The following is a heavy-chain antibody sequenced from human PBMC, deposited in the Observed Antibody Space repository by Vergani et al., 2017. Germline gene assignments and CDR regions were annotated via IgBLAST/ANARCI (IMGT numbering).Heavy chain of an antibody. CDR2: IIPIIGTA. Sequence: QVQLVQSGAEVKKPGSSVKVSCKASGGTFSSYAISWVRQAPGQGLEWMGGIIPIIGTANYAQKFQGRVTITADESTSTAYMELSSLRSEDTAVYYCARDTQLGSGGWYFDLWGRGTLVTVSS. J-gene: IGHJ2*01. CDR1: GGTFSSYA. CDR3: ARDTQLGSGGWYFDL. V-gene: IGHV1-69*01. D-gene: IGHD7-27*01.